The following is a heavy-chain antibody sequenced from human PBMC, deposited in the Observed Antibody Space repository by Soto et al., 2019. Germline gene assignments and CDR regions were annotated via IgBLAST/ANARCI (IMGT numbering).Heavy chain of an antibody. CDR1: GFTFSSYS. CDR2: ISSSSSYI. Sequence: TGGSLRLSCAASGFTFSSYSMNWVRQAPGKGLEWVSSISSSSSYIYYADSVKGRFTISRDNAKNSLYLQMNSLRAEDTAVYYCARDSLQPSSATYYWGQGTLVTVSS. J-gene: IGHJ4*02. D-gene: IGHD1-26*01. V-gene: IGHV3-21*01. CDR3: ARDSLQPSSATYY.